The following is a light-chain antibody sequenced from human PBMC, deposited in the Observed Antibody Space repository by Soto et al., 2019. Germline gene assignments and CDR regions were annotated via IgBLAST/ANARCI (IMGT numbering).Light chain of an antibody. CDR1: QNIRDRY. Sequence: EIVLTQSPGTLSLSPGERATLSCRARQNIRDRYLAWYQQTPGHAPRLLIYGASNRATGIPDRFSGSGSGTDFTLTISRLEPEDFAIYYCQQYGSSPWTFGQGTKVDIK. V-gene: IGKV3-20*01. CDR2: GAS. CDR3: QQYGSSPWT. J-gene: IGKJ1*01.